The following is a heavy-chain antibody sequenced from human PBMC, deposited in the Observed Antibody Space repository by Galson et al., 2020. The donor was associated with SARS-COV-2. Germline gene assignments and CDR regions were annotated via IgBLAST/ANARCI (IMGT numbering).Heavy chain of an antibody. CDR1: GGSISSNTYY. Sequence: SETLSLTCTVSGGSISSNTYYWGWIRQSPGKGLEWIGSIYYSGRTYYNPSLKSRATISVDTAKNQFSLKLSSVTAADTAVYYCARPSGIAFDILGQGTMVTVSS. CDR3: ARPSGIAFDI. V-gene: IGHV4-39*01. J-gene: IGHJ3*02. CDR2: IYYSGRT. D-gene: IGHD6-13*01.